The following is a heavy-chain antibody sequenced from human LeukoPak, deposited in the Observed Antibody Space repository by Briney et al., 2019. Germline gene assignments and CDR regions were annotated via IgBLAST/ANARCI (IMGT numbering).Heavy chain of an antibody. CDR3: ARRAGRTLLWFGKAFDY. D-gene: IGHD3-10*01. J-gene: IGHJ4*02. CDR1: GGSFSGYY. Sequence: PSETLSLTCAVYGGSFSGYYWSWIRQPPGKGLEWIGEINHSGSTNYNPSLKSRVTISVDTSKNQFSLKLSPVTAADTAVYYCARRAGRTLLWFGKAFDYWGQGTLVTVSS. CDR2: INHSGST. V-gene: IGHV4-34*01.